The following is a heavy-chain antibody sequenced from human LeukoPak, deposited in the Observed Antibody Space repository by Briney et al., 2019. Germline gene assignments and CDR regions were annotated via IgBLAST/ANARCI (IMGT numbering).Heavy chain of an antibody. D-gene: IGHD3-3*01. CDR2: IYYSGST. CDR3: ASRSSIWSGYQDTLYYFDS. CDR1: GGSISSYY. J-gene: IGHJ4*02. Sequence: SETLSLTCTVSGGSISSYYWSWIRQPPGKRLEWIGHIYYSGSTNYNPSLKSRVTISVDTSKNQFSLKLSSVTAADTAVYYCASRSSIWSGYQDTLYYFDSWGQGTLVSVSS. V-gene: IGHV4-59*01.